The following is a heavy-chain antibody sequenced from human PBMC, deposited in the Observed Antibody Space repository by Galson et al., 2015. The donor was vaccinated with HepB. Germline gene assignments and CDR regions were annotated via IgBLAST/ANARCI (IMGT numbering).Heavy chain of an antibody. Sequence: SVKVSCKVSGYTLTELSMNWVRQAPGKGLEWMGGFDPEDGETIYAQKFQGRVTITEDTSTDTAYMELSSLRSEDTAVYYCAALTVRGANAFDIWGQGTMVTVSS. CDR3: AALTVRGANAFDI. D-gene: IGHD3-10*01. V-gene: IGHV1-24*01. CDR2: FDPEDGET. CDR1: GYTLTELS. J-gene: IGHJ3*02.